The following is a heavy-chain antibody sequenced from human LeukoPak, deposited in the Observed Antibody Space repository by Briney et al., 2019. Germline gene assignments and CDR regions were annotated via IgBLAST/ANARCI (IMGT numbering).Heavy chain of an antibody. Sequence: GGSLRLSCAASGFTYSSCAKTWVRQAPGKGLEWVSAISGSGGGTYYADSVKGRFTISRDNSKKMLYLQMNSLRAEDTAVYYCAKERSSSWYARFDSWGQGTLVTVSS. V-gene: IGHV3-23*01. J-gene: IGHJ4*02. CDR1: GFTYSSCA. CDR3: AKERSSSWYARFDS. CDR2: ISGSGGGT. D-gene: IGHD6-13*01.